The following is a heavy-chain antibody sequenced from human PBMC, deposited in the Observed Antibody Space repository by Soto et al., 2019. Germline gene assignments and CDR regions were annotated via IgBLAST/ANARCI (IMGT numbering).Heavy chain of an antibody. J-gene: IGHJ5*01. Sequence: QVQLVQSGAEVKEPGASVRVSCKASGYTFTSYDIHWVRQATGQGLEWMGWMNPNSGNTGYAQKFQGRVTMTRNTSISTAYMALSSLRSEDTAVYYCASSPPRVERRGYAGGWCDSWGQGTLVTVSS. CDR3: ASSPPRVERRGYAGGWCDS. CDR2: MNPNSGNT. D-gene: IGHD5-12*01. CDR1: GYTFTSYD. V-gene: IGHV1-8*01.